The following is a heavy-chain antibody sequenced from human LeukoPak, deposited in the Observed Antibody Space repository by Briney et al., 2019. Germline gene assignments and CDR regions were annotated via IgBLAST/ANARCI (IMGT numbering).Heavy chain of an antibody. Sequence: SSETLSLTCTVSGGSISSSSYYWGWIRQPPGKGLEWIGSIYYSGSTYCNPSLKSRVTISVDTSKNQFSLKLSSVTAADTAVYYCARQPAVITFGGVIVPYYFDYWGQGTLVTVSS. D-gene: IGHD3-16*02. J-gene: IGHJ4*02. CDR1: GGSISSSSYY. V-gene: IGHV4-39*01. CDR2: IYYSGST. CDR3: ARQPAVITFGGVIVPYYFDY.